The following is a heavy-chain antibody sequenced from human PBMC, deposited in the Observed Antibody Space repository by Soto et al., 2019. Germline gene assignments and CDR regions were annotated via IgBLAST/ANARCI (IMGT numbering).Heavy chain of an antibody. D-gene: IGHD2-15*01. CDR2: TYYRSKWIS. V-gene: IGHV6-1*01. CDR1: GDSIYTASVA. Sequence: SQTHSLTCAISGDSIYTASVAWYWIRQSPSRGLEWLGRTYYRSKWISDYAVSVKSRILINPDTPKNQFSLQLNSVTPEDTAVYYCARGRDSAFDIWGQGTMVTVSS. J-gene: IGHJ3*02. CDR3: ARGRDSAFDI.